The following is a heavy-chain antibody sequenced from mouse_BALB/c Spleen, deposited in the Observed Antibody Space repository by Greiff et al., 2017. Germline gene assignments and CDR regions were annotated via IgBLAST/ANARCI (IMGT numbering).Heavy chain of an antibody. CDR1: GFNIKDYY. CDR3: ARTVRATATFAY. V-gene: IGHV14-4*02. J-gene: IGHJ3*01. CDR2: IDPENGDT. D-gene: IGHD1-2*01. Sequence: VQLQQSGAELVRSGASVKLSCTASGFNIKDYYMHWVKQRPEQGLEWIGWIDPENGDTEYAPKFQGKATMTADTSSNTAYLQLSSLTSEDTAVYYRARTVRATATFAYWGQGTLETVSA.